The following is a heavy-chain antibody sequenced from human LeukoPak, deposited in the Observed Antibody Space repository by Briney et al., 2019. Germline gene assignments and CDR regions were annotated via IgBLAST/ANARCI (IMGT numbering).Heavy chain of an antibody. Sequence: PGGTLRLSCAVSGLTFSTSWMTWVRQAPGRGLEWVSSIRPSGDNTYYGDSVKGRFTISRDNSKNTVYLQMNNMRVDDTAVYYCARVAGWHWFDPWGQGTLVTVSS. CDR2: IRPSGDNT. CDR1: GLTFSTSW. V-gene: IGHV3-23*01. CDR3: ARVAGWHWFDP. D-gene: IGHD6-19*01. J-gene: IGHJ5*02.